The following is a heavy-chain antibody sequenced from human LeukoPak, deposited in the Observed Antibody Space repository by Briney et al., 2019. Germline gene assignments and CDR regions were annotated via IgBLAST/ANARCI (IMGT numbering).Heavy chain of an antibody. V-gene: IGHV4-59*01. Sequence: PSETLSLTCTVSGGSISGYYWKWLRQPPGKGLKWIGHIYYSGSSSYNPSLSSRVTISVDTSKNQFSLRLSSVTAADTAMYYCAGRLTYSYAINYWGQGTLVTVSS. CDR2: IYYSGSS. CDR1: GGSISGYY. D-gene: IGHD5-18*01. CDR3: AGRLTYSYAINY. J-gene: IGHJ4*02.